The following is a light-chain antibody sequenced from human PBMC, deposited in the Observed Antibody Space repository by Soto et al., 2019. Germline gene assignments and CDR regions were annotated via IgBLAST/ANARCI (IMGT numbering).Light chain of an antibody. CDR2: GAS. J-gene: IGKJ5*01. CDR1: QTVSSNY. CDR3: QQHETLIT. V-gene: IGKV3-20*01. Sequence: PGETRTLPRRASQTVSSNYLAWCQQRPGQAPRLLIYGASTRAAGIPDRFSGSGSGTDFTLTITRLEPEDFAVYYCQQHETLITFGQGTRLEIK.